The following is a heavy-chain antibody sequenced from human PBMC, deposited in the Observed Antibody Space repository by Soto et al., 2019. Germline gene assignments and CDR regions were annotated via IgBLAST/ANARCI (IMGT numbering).Heavy chain of an antibody. D-gene: IGHD2-21*01. V-gene: IGHV3-7*04. J-gene: IGHJ4*02. Sequence: GGSLRLSCAAAGFTFSSNWMSWVRQAPGKGLEWVANIKQDGSEEYYVDSVKGRFIISRDNAKNSVYLQMNSLRAEDTAVYYCARGVLFQTKVYYSDSWCQGTLVTVS. CDR3: ARGVLFQTKVYYSDS. CDR2: IKQDGSEE. CDR1: GFTFSSNW.